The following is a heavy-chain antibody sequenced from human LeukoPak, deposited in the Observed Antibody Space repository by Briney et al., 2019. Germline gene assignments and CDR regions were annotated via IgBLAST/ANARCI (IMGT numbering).Heavy chain of an antibody. CDR3: TRDHCSGDNCPSFDY. D-gene: IGHD2-15*01. CDR1: GYTFTSFG. J-gene: IGHJ4*02. V-gene: IGHV1-18*04. Sequence: GASVKVSCKPSGYTFTSFGISWVRQAPGQGLEWMGWIGAYNGDPNYAQKFQGRVTMTTDTSTSTAYMDLRSLRSDDTAVYYCTRDHCSGDNCPSFDYWGQGTLVTVSS. CDR2: IGAYNGDP.